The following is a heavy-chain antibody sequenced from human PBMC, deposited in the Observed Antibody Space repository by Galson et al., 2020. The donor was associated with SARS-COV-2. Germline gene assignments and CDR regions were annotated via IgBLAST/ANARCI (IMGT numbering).Heavy chain of an antibody. CDR3: ARSGPSLAGTMGAFDI. CDR1: GFTFFSYA. Sequence: GESLKLSCAASGFTFFSYAINWVRQAPGKGLEWVAVISYDGSEKYYGDSVKGRFTISRDNSRNTLYLQMDSLRPEDTAVYYCARSGPSLAGTMGAFDIWGQGTMVTVSS. J-gene: IGHJ3*02. CDR2: ISYDGSEK. V-gene: IGHV3-30*04. D-gene: IGHD6-19*01.